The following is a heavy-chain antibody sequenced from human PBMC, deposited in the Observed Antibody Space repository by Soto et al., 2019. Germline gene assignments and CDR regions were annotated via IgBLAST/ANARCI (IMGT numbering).Heavy chain of an antibody. J-gene: IGHJ5*02. CDR3: ANLKFTMIVVP. Sequence: GGSLRLSCVASESTFRSYSIHWVRQAPGKGLEWVAVIGSDARAQHYADSVKGRFTISRDNSKNTLYLQMNSLRAEDTAVYYCANLKFTMIVVPWGQGTLVTVSS. V-gene: IGHV3-33*08. D-gene: IGHD3-22*01. CDR2: IGSDARAQ. CDR1: ESTFRSYS.